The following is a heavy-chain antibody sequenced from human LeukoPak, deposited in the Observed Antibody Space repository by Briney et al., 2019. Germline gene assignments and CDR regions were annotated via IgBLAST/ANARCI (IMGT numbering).Heavy chain of an antibody. V-gene: IGHV1-69*01. J-gene: IGHJ4*02. Sequence: GASVKLSCKASGGTFSSYAISWVRQPPGQGFAEMGGITPIFGTANYAQKFQGRVTITADESTSTAYMELSSLRSEDTAVYYCARDSRSYYDSSGYSPDYWGQGTLVTVHS. CDR2: ITPIFGTA. CDR1: GGTFSSYA. CDR3: ARDSRSYYDSSGYSPDY. D-gene: IGHD3-22*01.